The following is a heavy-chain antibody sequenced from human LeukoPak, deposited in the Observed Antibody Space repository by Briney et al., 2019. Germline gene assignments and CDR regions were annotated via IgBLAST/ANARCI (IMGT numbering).Heavy chain of an antibody. CDR1: GFSVSSYE. Sequence: GGSLRLSCAVSGFSVSSYEMNWVRQAPGKELEWVSYISKSGSDRYYADPVKGRFTMSRDNAKNSLYLQMNSLRVDDTAVYYCARVGRSTVGGYWGQGTLVTVSS. CDR3: ARVGRSTVGGY. CDR2: ISKSGSDR. V-gene: IGHV3-48*03. J-gene: IGHJ4*02. D-gene: IGHD4-23*01.